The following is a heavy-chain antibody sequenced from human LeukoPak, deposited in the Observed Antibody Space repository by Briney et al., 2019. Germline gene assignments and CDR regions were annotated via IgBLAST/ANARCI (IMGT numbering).Heavy chain of an antibody. CDR3: ARASDPWLQLT. CDR1: GFTFSNYW. J-gene: IGHJ5*02. V-gene: IGHV3-7*05. D-gene: IGHD5-24*01. CDR2: IKQDGSEK. Sequence: GGSLRLSCAASGFTFSNYWMWVRQAPGKGLEWVANIKQDGSEKRYADSVRGQFTVSRDNAHTSLYLQMSSLRAEDTALYFCARASDPWLQLTWGQGTLVTVSS.